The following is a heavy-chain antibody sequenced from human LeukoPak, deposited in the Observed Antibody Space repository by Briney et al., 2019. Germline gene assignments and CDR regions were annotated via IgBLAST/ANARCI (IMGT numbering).Heavy chain of an antibody. CDR3: ARDWRRDGYKMGGY. CDR2: ISAYNGNT. V-gene: IGHV1-18*01. Sequence: ASVNVSCKASGYTFTSYGISWVRQAPGQGLEWMGWISAYNGNTNYAQKLQGRVTMTTDTSTSTAYMELRSLRSDDTAVYYCARDWRRDGYKMGGYWGQGTLVTVSS. CDR1: GYTFTSYG. J-gene: IGHJ4*02. D-gene: IGHD5-24*01.